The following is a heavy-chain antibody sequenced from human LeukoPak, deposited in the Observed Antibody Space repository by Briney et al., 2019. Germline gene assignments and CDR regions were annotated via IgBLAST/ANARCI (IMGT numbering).Heavy chain of an antibody. CDR2: INHSGST. Sequence: SETLSLTCAVYGGSFRDYYWSWIRQPPGKGLEWIGEINHSGSTYYNPSLKSRVTISVDTSKKQFPLKLTSVTAADTGVYYCATDLWLGELLSVYWGQGTLVTVSS. CDR1: GGSFRDYY. CDR3: ATDLWLGELLSVY. V-gene: IGHV4-34*01. D-gene: IGHD3-10*01. J-gene: IGHJ4*02.